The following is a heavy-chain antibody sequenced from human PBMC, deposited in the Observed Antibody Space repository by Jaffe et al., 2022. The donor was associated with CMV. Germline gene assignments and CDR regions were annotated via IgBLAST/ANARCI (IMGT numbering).Heavy chain of an antibody. CDR3: ASGIADPQLRYYYGMDV. Sequence: QVQLVQSGAEVKKPGSSVKVSCKASGGTFSSYAISWVRQAPGQGLEWMGGIIPIFGTANYAQKFQGRVTITADESTSTAYMELSSLRSEDTAVYYCASGIADPQLRYYYGMDVWGQGTTVTVSS. V-gene: IGHV1-69*01. D-gene: IGHD4-17*01. CDR1: GGTFSSYA. J-gene: IGHJ6*02. CDR2: IIPIFGTA.